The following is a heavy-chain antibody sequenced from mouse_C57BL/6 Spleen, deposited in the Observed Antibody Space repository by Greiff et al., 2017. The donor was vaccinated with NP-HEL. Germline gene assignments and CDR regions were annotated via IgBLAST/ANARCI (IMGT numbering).Heavy chain of an antibody. Sequence: QVQLQQPGAELVKPGASVKLSCKASGYTFTSYWMHWVKQRPGQGLEWIGMIHPNSGSTNYNEKFKSKATLTVDKSSSTAYMQLSRPTSESSAVYYCARKVCYDEGGFDYWGQGTTLTVSS. J-gene: IGHJ2*01. D-gene: IGHD2-12*01. CDR2: IHPNSGST. CDR3: ARKVCYDEGGFDY. CDR1: GYTFTSYW. V-gene: IGHV1-64*01.